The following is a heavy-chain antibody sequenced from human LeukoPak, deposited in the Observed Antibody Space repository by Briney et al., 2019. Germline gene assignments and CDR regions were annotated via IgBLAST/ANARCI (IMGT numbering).Heavy chain of an antibody. CDR2: INYSGST. V-gene: IGHV4-59*01. Sequence: SETLSLTCTVSGGSISNYYWSWLRQPPGKGLEWIGYINYSGSTNYNPSLKSRVTISVDASKDQFALKLSSVTAADTAVYYWARDSSGDNNHVRFGYWGQGTLVTVSS. CDR3: ARDSSGDNNHVRFGY. J-gene: IGHJ4*02. D-gene: IGHD3-10*01. CDR1: GGSISNYY.